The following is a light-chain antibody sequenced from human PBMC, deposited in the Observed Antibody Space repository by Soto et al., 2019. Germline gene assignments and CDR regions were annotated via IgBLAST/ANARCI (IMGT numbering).Light chain of an antibody. Sequence: DIQMTQSPSTQSASKGDRVTITCRASQSISSWLAWYQQKPGKVPKLLIYKASSSESGVPSRFSGSGSGTEFTLTISSLQPDDFATYYCQQYNDYPWTFGQGTKVEIK. CDR1: QSISSW. CDR2: KAS. V-gene: IGKV1-5*03. J-gene: IGKJ1*01. CDR3: QQYNDYPWT.